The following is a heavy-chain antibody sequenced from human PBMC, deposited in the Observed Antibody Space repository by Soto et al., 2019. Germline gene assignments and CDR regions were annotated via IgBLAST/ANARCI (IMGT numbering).Heavy chain of an antibody. J-gene: IGHJ4*02. CDR3: AREADFASSGYVLDY. D-gene: IGHD3-22*01. Sequence: LRLSCAASGFTFNSYSMNWVRQAPGEGLEWISYISSTSATIYYADSVQGRFTVSRDNARNSLFLQMSGLRDDDTAVYYCAREADFASSGYVLDYWGLGTLVTVSS. CDR1: GFTFNSYS. V-gene: IGHV3-48*02. CDR2: ISSTSATI.